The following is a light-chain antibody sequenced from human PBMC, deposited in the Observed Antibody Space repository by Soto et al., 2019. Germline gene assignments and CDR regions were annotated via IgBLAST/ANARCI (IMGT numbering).Light chain of an antibody. CDR1: QGISTW. CDR3: LQANSCPLT. V-gene: IGKV1-12*01. J-gene: IGKJ4*01. CDR2: GAS. Sequence: DIQMTQSPPYVSASVGDRVTITCRASQGISTWLAWYQQKPGKAPKLLIYGASSWQSGVPSRFSCSGSWTDFTLTISRLQPEALATYYCLQANSCPLTFGGATKVEIK.